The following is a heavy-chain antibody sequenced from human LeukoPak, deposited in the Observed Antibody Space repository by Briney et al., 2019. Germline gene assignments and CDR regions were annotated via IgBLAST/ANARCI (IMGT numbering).Heavy chain of an antibody. V-gene: IGHV1-18*01. CDR1: GYTFTSYG. CDR2: ISAYNGNT. Sequence: GASVKVSCKASGYTFTSYGISWVRQAPGQGLEWMGWISAYNGNTNYAQKLQGRVTMTTDTSTSTPYMELRSLRSDDTAVYYCARDWAYCGGDCYSDYWGQGTLVTVSS. CDR3: ARDWAYCGGDCYSDY. J-gene: IGHJ4*02. D-gene: IGHD2-21*01.